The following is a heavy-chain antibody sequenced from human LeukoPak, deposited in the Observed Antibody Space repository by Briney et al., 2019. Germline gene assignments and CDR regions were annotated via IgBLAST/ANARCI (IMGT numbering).Heavy chain of an antibody. CDR3: ARDLKRGERRMDY. CDR1: GFTFSSYA. J-gene: IGHJ4*02. Sequence: GRSLRLTCAASGFTFSSYAMHWVRQAPGKGLEWVAVISYDGSNKYYADSVKGRFTISRDNSKNTLYLQMNSLRAEDTAVYYCARDLKRGERRMDYWGQGTLVTVSS. CDR2: ISYDGSNK. D-gene: IGHD3-10*01. V-gene: IGHV3-30*04.